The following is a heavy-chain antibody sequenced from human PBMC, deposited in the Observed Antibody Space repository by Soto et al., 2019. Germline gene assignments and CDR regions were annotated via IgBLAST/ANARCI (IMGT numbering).Heavy chain of an antibody. Sequence: ASDKFSCTASVYSSPPFAPHSARTATGQRLERMAWINGGNGNKKYSQKFQDRVTITRDTSASIAYMELSSLRSEDTAVYYCARGKGMEENYYYHGIDVWGQGTTVTVSS. J-gene: IGHJ6*02. CDR3: ARGKGMEENYYYHGIDV. V-gene: IGHV1-3*01. D-gene: IGHD1-1*01. CDR2: INGGNGNK. CDR1: VYSSPPFA.